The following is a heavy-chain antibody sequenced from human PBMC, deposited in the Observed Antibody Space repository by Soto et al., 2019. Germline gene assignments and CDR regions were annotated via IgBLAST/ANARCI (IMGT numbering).Heavy chain of an antibody. CDR1: GFTFSVYS. D-gene: IGHD2-2*01. CDR3: ARDRSCSSSSCYRWFDP. V-gene: IGHV3-48*01. Sequence: EVQLVESGGGLVQPGGSLRLSCAASGFTFSVYSMNWVRQAPGKGLDWLSYISSSSSTIYYADSVKGRITISRDNAKNSLYLHMNSLRAEDTAVYYCARDRSCSSSSCYRWFDPWGQGTLVAVSS. J-gene: IGHJ5*02. CDR2: ISSSSSTI.